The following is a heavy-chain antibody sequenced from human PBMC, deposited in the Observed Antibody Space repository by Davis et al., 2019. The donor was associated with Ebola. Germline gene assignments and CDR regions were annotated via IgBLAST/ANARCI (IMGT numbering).Heavy chain of an antibody. J-gene: IGHJ3*02. V-gene: IGHV1-18*01. CDR3: ARDGLWFGELLYAQNAFDI. Sequence: ASVKVSCKASGGTFSSYAISWVRQAPGQGLEWMGWISAYNGNTNYAQKLQGRVTMTTDTSTSTAYMELRSLRSDDTAVYYCARDGLWFGELLYAQNAFDIWGQGTMVTVSS. CDR1: GGTFSSYA. D-gene: IGHD3-10*01. CDR2: ISAYNGNT.